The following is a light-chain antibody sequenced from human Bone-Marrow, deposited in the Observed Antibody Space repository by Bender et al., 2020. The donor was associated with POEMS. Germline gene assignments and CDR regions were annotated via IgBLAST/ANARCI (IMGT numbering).Light chain of an antibody. CDR2: EVT. CDR1: PNDIGTSNY. Sequence: QSALTQPPSASGSPGQSVTVSCTGTPNDIGTSNYVSWYQHRPGKAPKLLIFEVTRRPSGVPDRFSGSKSGNTASLTVSGLQTDDEADYYCTSYACSSEFVIFGGGTKVTVL. J-gene: IGLJ2*01. CDR3: TSYACSSEFVI. V-gene: IGLV2-8*01.